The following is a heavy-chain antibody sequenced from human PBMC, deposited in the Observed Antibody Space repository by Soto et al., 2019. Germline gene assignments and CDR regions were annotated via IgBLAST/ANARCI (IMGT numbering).Heavy chain of an antibody. V-gene: IGHV4-59*11. J-gene: IGHJ3*01. CDR3: AGDTDNAFDV. Sequence: SETLSLTCTVSGASIGSHYWTWIRQPPGKGLEWIGHIHYSGSTNYKPSLEGRLTMSVDTSKNQFSLSLSSVTAADTAVYYCAGDTDNAFDVWGQGTMVTVSS. CDR1: GASIGSHY. D-gene: IGHD4-17*01. CDR2: IHYSGST.